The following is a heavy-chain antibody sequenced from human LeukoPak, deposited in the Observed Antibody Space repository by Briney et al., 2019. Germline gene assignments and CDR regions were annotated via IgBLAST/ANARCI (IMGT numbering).Heavy chain of an antibody. CDR2: INPSSGGT. D-gene: IGHD1-26*01. CDR3: ASHSGSYGFDY. CDR1: GYTFTGYY. Sequence: ASVKVSCKASGYTFTGYYMHWVRQAPGQGLEWMGWINPSSGGTNYAQRFQGRVTMTRDTSISTAYMELSRLRSDDTAVYYCASHSGSYGFDYWGQGTLVTVSS. J-gene: IGHJ4*02. V-gene: IGHV1-2*02.